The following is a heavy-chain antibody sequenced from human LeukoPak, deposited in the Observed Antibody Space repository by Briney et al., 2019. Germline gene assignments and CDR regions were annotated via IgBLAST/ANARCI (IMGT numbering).Heavy chain of an antibody. J-gene: IGHJ5*02. CDR3: AKSQVAEQLVLGWFDP. V-gene: IGHV3-11*01. D-gene: IGHD6-13*01. CDR1: GFTFSDYY. Sequence: PGGSLRLSCAAPGFTFSDYYMSWIRQAPGKGLEWISYISSGGSTIYYADSVRGQFTISRDNAKKSLYLQMNSLRAEDTAVYYCAKSQVAEQLVLGWFDPWGQGTLVTVSS. CDR2: ISSGGSTI.